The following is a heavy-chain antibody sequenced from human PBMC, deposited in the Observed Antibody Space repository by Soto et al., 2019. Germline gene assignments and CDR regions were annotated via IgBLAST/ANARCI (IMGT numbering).Heavy chain of an antibody. CDR3: AATDDRYCSGGSCYPQAV. D-gene: IGHD2-15*01. J-gene: IGHJ3*01. CDR2: IVVGSGNT. Sequence: SVKVSCKASGFTFTSSAMQWVRQARGQRLEWIGWIVVGSGNTNYAQKFQERVTITRDMSTSTAYMELSSLRSEDTAVYYCAATDDRYCSGGSCYPQAVWGQGTMVTVSS. CDR1: GFTFTSSA. V-gene: IGHV1-58*02.